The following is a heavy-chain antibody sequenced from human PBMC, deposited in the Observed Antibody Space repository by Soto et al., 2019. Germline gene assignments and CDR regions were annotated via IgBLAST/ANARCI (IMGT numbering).Heavy chain of an antibody. Sequence: ASVKVSCKASGYTFTSYGISWVRQTPGQGLEWMGWISAYNGNTNYAQKLQGRVTMTTDTSTSTAYMELRSLRSDDTAVYYCARVPEYYYGSGPEGPFDVWGQGTLVTVYS. CDR1: GYTFTSYG. CDR2: ISAYNGNT. CDR3: ARVPEYYYGSGPEGPFDV. J-gene: IGHJ4*02. D-gene: IGHD3-10*01. V-gene: IGHV1-18*01.